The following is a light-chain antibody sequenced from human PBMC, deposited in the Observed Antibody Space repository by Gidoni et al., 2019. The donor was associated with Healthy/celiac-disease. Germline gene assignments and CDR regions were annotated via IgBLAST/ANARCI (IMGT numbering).Light chain of an antibody. Sequence: EIVMTQSPATLSVSPGERATLSCRALAWYLQKPGQAPRLLIYGASTRATGIPARFSGSGSGTEFTLTISSLQSEDFAVYYCQQYNNWPRTFGQGTKVEIK. CDR2: GAS. CDR3: QQYNNWPRT. V-gene: IGKV3-15*01. J-gene: IGKJ1*01.